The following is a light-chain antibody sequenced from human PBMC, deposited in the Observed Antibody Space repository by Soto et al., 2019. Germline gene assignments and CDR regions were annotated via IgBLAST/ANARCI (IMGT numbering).Light chain of an antibody. Sequence: QSALTQPASVSGSPGQSITISCTGTSSDVGEYNYVSWYQQHPGKAPKLMIYHVSNRPSGVSNRFSGSKSGNTASLTISGLQAEDEADYYCSSYTISSTLGFGTGTKVTVL. CDR3: SSYTISSTLG. J-gene: IGLJ1*01. CDR2: HVS. V-gene: IGLV2-14*01. CDR1: SSDVGEYNY.